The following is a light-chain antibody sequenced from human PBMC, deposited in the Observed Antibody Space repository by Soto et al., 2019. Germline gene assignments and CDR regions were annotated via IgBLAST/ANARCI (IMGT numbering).Light chain of an antibody. CDR2: GNN. J-gene: IGLJ2*01. Sequence: QLVLTQPPSVSGAPGQRVTISCTGSSSNIGTGYDVHWYQQFPGTAPKLLIYGNNNRPSGVPDRFSASKSGTSASLAITGLQAEDEADYYCQSYDSSLSGSVFGGGTKLTVL. CDR3: QSYDSSLSGSV. V-gene: IGLV1-40*01. CDR1: SSNIGTGYD.